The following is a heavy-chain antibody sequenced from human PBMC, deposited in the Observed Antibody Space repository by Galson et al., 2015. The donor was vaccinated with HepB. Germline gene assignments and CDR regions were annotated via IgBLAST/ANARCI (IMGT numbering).Heavy chain of an antibody. J-gene: IGHJ4*02. D-gene: IGHD3-3*01. CDR1: GFTFSSYA. CDR3: AKTLLDYDFWTD. Sequence: SLRLSCAASGFTFSSYAMSWVRQAPGKGLEWVSAISGGGGSTYYADSVKGRFTISRDNSRNTLYLQMNSLRAEDTAVYYCAKTLLDYDFWTDWGQGTLVTVSS. V-gene: IGHV3-23*01. CDR2: ISGGGGST.